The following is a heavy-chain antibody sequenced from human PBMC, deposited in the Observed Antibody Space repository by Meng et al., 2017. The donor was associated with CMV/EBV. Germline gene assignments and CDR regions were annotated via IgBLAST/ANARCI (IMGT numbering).Heavy chain of an antibody. CDR1: GGSISRDY. V-gene: IGHV4-59*01. J-gene: IGHJ4*02. Sequence: GSLRLSCTVSGGSISRDYWSWIRQPPGKGLDWIGYIYSSGRTNYNPSLRSRLTISLDTSKKQFSLKLSSVTAADTAVYYCARGSPNNGWYQIDDWGQGTLVTVSS. D-gene: IGHD6-19*01. CDR2: IYSSGRT. CDR3: ARGSPNNGWYQIDD.